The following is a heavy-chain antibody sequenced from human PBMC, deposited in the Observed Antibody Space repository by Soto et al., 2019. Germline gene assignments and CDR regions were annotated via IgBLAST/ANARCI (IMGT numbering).Heavy chain of an antibody. J-gene: IGHJ4*02. V-gene: IGHV3-48*02. CDR3: ARDDEFSYYYDSSGMCFDY. CDR2: ISSSSSTI. CDR1: GFTFSSYS. Sequence: GGSLRLSCAASGFTFSSYSMNWVRQAPGKGLEWVSYISSSSSTIYYTDSVKGRFTISRDKAKNSLYLQMNSLTDEDTAVYYCARDDEFSYYYDSSGMCFDYWGQGTLVTVSS. D-gene: IGHD3-22*01.